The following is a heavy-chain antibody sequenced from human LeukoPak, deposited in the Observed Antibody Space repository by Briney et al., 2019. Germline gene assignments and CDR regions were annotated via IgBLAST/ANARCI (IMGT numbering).Heavy chain of an antibody. CDR1: GFTFSSHG. Sequence: GGSLRLSCAASGFTFSSHGMNWVRQAPGKGLEWVSGISPSGGITYYTDSVKGRFTISRNNSKNTVSLQMNSLRGDDTAVYYCAKDDAWGRYKDWGQGTLVTVSS. J-gene: IGHJ1*01. D-gene: IGHD3-16*01. CDR3: AKDDAWGRYKD. V-gene: IGHV3-23*01. CDR2: ISPSGGIT.